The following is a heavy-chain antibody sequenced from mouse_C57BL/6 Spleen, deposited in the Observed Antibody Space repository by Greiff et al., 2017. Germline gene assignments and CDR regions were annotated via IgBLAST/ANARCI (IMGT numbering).Heavy chain of an antibody. CDR2: ISSGGSYT. Sequence: EVQVVESGGDLVKPGGSLKLSCAASGFTFSSYGMSWVRQTPDKRLEWVATISSGGSYTYYPDSVKGRFTISRDNAKNTLYLQMSSLKSEDTAMYYCARHRITTVVGRGFAYWGQGTLVTVSA. D-gene: IGHD1-1*01. V-gene: IGHV5-6*01. CDR1: GFTFSSYG. J-gene: IGHJ3*01. CDR3: ARHRITTVVGRGFAY.